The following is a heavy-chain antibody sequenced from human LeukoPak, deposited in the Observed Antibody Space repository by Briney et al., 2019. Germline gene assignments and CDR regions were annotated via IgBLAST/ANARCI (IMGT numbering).Heavy chain of an antibody. D-gene: IGHD5-24*01. CDR2: ISSSGSTI. V-gene: IGHV3-48*03. CDR3: AREGWLPY. J-gene: IGHJ4*02. CDR1: GFTFSSCD. Sequence: PGGSLRLSCATSGFTFSSCDMNWVRQAPGKGLEWISFISSSGSTIYYADSVKGRFTISRDTAKDSLHLQMNSLRAEDTAVYYCAREGWLPYWGQGTLVTVSS.